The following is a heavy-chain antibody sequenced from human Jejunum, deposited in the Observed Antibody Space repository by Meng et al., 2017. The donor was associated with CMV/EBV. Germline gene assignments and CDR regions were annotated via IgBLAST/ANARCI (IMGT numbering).Heavy chain of an antibody. D-gene: IGHD3-10*01. CDR3: AGEYQLLNTPYFEY. Sequence: RLTFSRYGMHWVRQAPGKGLEWVATISHDGASQYYADSVRGRFAISRDNSKNTLFLQLSSLRTEDTGVYYCAGEYQLLNTPYFEYWGQGTLVTVSS. CDR2: ISHDGASQ. V-gene: IGHV3-30*09. CDR1: RLTFSRYG. J-gene: IGHJ4*02.